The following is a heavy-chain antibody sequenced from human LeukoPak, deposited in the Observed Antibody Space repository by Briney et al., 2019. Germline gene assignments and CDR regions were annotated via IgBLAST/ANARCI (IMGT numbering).Heavy chain of an antibody. D-gene: IGHD3-10*01. CDR3: ARPDDSESFYRANHY. J-gene: IGHJ4*02. V-gene: IGHV3-30*04. Sequence: GGSLRLSCAASGFSFNTYPMHWVRQAPGKGLEWVAGISNDGNNKYYADSVKGRFPISRDNSNHTLSLQMNGLRLEDTAVYYCARPDDSESFYRANHYWGRGTLVTVS. CDR2: ISNDGNNK. CDR1: GFSFNTYP.